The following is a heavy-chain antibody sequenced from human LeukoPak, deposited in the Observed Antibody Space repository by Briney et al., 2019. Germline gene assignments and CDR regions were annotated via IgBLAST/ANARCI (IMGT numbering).Heavy chain of an antibody. CDR2: ISNSGSST. D-gene: IGHD2-2*01. Sequence: GGSLRLSCAASVFTFSDYYMSWIRQAPGKGLEWVAYISNSGSSTNYADSVKGRFTISRDNAKNSLYLQMNSLRAEDTALYYCATGYCSSTSCYFDYWGQGTLVTVSS. CDR3: ATGYCSSTSCYFDY. V-gene: IGHV3-11*05. J-gene: IGHJ4*02. CDR1: VFTFSDYY.